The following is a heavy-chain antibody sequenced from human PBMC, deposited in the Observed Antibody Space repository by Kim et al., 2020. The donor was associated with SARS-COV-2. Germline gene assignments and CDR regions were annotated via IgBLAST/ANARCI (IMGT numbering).Heavy chain of an antibody. J-gene: IGHJ6*03. CDR3: ARIVSSYFYMDV. Sequence: YYSPSLKSRVTLSADTSKNQFSLRLSFVTAADTAVYYCARIVSSYFYMDVWGKGTSVIVSS. V-gene: IGHV4-39*01. D-gene: IGHD3-16*02.